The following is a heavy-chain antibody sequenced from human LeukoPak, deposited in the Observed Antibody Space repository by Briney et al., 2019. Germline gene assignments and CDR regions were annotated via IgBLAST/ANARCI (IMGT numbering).Heavy chain of an antibody. J-gene: IGHJ3*02. D-gene: IGHD5-24*01. V-gene: IGHV3-48*03. Sequence: PGGSLRLSCAASGFTFSSYEMNWVRQAPGKGLEWVSYISSSGSTIYYADSVKGRFTISRDNSKNTLYLQMNSLRAEDTAVYYCARDSRDHDAFDIWGQGTMVTVSS. CDR1: GFTFSSYE. CDR3: ARDSRDHDAFDI. CDR2: ISSSGSTI.